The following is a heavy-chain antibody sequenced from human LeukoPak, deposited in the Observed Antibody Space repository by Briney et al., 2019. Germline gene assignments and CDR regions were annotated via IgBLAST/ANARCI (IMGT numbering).Heavy chain of an antibody. CDR1: GGSISSSSYY. D-gene: IGHD1-26*01. Sequence: SETLSLTCTVSGGSISSSSYYWGWIRQPPGKGLEWIGSIYYSGSTYYNPSLKSRVTISVETSKNQFSLRLNSVTAADTAIYYCARLDSGDHGNIPHWGQGTLVTVSS. J-gene: IGHJ1*01. CDR3: ARLDSGDHGNIPH. V-gene: IGHV4-39*07. CDR2: IYYSGST.